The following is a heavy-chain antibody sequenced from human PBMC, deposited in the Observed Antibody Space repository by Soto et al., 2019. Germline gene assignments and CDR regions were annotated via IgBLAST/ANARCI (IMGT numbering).Heavy chain of an antibody. J-gene: IGHJ5*02. Sequence: SETMSLTCTVSGGSISSGGYYWSWIRQHPGKGLEWIGYIYYSGSTYYNPSLKSRVTISVDTSKNQFSLKLSSVTAADTAVYYCAREAVRPRYGFHPWGPGSLGPVSS. CDR3: AREAVRPRYGFHP. CDR2: IYYSGST. D-gene: IGHD6-6*01. CDR1: GGSISSGGYY. V-gene: IGHV4-31*03.